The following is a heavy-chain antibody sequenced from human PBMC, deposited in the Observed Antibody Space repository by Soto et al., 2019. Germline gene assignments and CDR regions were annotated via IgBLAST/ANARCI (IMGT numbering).Heavy chain of an antibody. CDR2: ISGRGDRT. CDR3: AKASTYEYVWGSYRYYFDY. CDR1: GFTFNAYA. Sequence: PGGSLRFSCAASGFTFNAYAMSWVRQAPWKGLEWVSGISGRGDRTHYPDSVKGRFTISRDNSKNTLNLQMNSLRAEDTAVYYCAKASTYEYVWGSYRYYFDYWGQGTLVTVSS. J-gene: IGHJ4*02. V-gene: IGHV3-23*01. D-gene: IGHD3-16*02.